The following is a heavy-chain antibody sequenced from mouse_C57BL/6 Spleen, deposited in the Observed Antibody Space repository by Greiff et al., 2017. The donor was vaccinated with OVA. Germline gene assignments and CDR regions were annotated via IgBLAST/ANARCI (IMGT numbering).Heavy chain of an antibody. Sequence: VQLQQSGPELVKPGASVKISCKASGYSFTGYYMNWVKQSPEKSLEWIGEINPSTGGTTYNQKFKAKATLTVDKSSSTAYMQLKSLTSEDSAVYYCARSPDRRYFDYWGQGTTLTVSS. CDR2: INPSTGGT. J-gene: IGHJ2*01. V-gene: IGHV1-42*01. CDR3: ARSPDRRYFDY. CDR1: GYSFTGYY.